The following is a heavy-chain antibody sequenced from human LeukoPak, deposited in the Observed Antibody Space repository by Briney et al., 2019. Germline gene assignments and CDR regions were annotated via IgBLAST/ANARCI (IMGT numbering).Heavy chain of an antibody. V-gene: IGHV4/OR15-8*02. Sequence: SETLSLTCAVYGVSISSDNWWTWVRQPPGKGLEWIGETHRSGDTKYNPSLNGRVSISMDNSKNQLSLNLISVTAADTAIYFCATRHHSRTYMVPLDSWGQGTLVTVSS. J-gene: IGHJ4*02. D-gene: IGHD3-10*01. CDR1: GVSISSDNW. CDR3: ATRHHSRTYMVPLDS. CDR2: THRSGDT.